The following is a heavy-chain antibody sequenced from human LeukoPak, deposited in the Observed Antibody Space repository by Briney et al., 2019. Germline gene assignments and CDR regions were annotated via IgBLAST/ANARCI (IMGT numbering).Heavy chain of an antibody. D-gene: IGHD2-2*01. J-gene: IGHJ6*03. V-gene: IGHV1-46*01. CDR1: GYTFTSYG. CDR3: ARDYVASSTSVWSYYYLDV. Sequence: ASMKVSCKASGYTFTSYGISWVRQAPGQGLEWMGMINPSGGYTKYAQNFQGRVTVTSDTSTSTVYMELSSLRSDDTAVYYCARDYVASSTSVWSYYYLDVWGKGTTVTVSS. CDR2: INPSGGYT.